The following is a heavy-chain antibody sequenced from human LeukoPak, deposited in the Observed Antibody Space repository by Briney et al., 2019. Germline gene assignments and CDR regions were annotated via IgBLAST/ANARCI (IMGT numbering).Heavy chain of an antibody. J-gene: IGHJ3*02. D-gene: IGHD2-2*01. CDR2: IYYSGST. Sequence: SETLSLTCTVSGGSISSYYWSWIRQPPGKGLEWIGYIYYSGSTNYNPSLKSRVTISVDTTKNQFSLKLSSVTAADTAVYYCARLTFVVDQDAFDIWGQGTMVTVSS. CDR1: GGSISSYY. CDR3: ARLTFVVDQDAFDI. V-gene: IGHV4-59*01.